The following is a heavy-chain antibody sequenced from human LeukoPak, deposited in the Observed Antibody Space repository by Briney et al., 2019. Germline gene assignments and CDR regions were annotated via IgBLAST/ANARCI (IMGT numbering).Heavy chain of an antibody. CDR2: MYISGET. V-gene: IGHV4-4*07. CDR1: GGSISSYY. J-gene: IGHJ4*02. Sequence: SETLSLTCTASGGSISSYYWSWIRQPAGKGLEWIGRMYISGETNYNPSLKSRVTVSLDTSKNRFSLKLNSVTAADTAVYYCASGIQGAGNNFWGQGTLVTVSS. D-gene: IGHD6-19*01. CDR3: ASGIQGAGNNF.